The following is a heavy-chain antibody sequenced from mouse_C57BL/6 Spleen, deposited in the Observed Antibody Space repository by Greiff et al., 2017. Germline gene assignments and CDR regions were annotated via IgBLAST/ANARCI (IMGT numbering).Heavy chain of an antibody. CDR2: IRNKANGYTT. CDR3: ARYYGSTMITPYAMDY. CDR1: GFTFTDYY. V-gene: IGHV7-3*01. D-gene: IGHD2-4*01. Sequence: EVQRVESGGGLVQPGGSLSLSCAASGFTFTDYYMSWVRQPPGKALEWLGFIRNKANGYTTEYSASVKGRFTISRDNSQSILYLQMNALRAEDSATYYCARYYGSTMITPYAMDYWGQGTSVTVSS. J-gene: IGHJ4*01.